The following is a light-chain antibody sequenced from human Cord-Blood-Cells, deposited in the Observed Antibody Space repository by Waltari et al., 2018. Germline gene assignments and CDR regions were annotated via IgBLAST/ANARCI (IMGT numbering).Light chain of an antibody. CDR3: QQYGSSPPIT. Sequence: EIVLTQSPGTLSLSPGERATLSCRASQSVSSSYLAWYQQKPGQAPRLLIYGASSRATGIPDRFSGSGSETDFTLTISRLEPEDFAVYYCQQYGSSPPITFGQGTKVEIK. CDR2: GAS. J-gene: IGKJ1*01. V-gene: IGKV3-20*01. CDR1: QSVSSSY.